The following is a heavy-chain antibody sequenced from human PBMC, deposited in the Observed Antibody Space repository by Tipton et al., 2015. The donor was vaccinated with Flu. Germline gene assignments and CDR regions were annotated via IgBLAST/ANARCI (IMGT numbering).Heavy chain of an antibody. CDR1: GFTFSSYE. Sequence: SLRLSCAVSGFTFSSYEMNWVRQAPGKGLEWVSYISSSGSTIYYADSVKGRFTISSDNAKNSLYLQMNSLRAEDTAVYYCASGDFWSGYYTDYWGQGTLVTVSS. V-gene: IGHV3-48*03. J-gene: IGHJ4*02. D-gene: IGHD3-3*01. CDR2: ISSSGSTI. CDR3: ASGDFWSGYYTDY.